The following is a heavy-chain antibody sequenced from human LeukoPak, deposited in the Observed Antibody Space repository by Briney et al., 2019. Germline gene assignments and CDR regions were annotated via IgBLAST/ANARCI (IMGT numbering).Heavy chain of an antibody. CDR1: GFTFSSYA. CDR2: ISGSGGST. V-gene: IGHV3-23*01. CDR3: AKLSSITIFGVVRYYYYYMDV. D-gene: IGHD3-3*01. Sequence: PGGSLRLSCAASGFTFSSYAMSWVRQAPGKGLEWVSAISGSGGSTYYADSVKGRFTISRDNSKNTLYLQMNSLRAEDTAVYYCAKLSSITIFGVVRYYYYYMDVWGKGTTVTVSS. J-gene: IGHJ6*03.